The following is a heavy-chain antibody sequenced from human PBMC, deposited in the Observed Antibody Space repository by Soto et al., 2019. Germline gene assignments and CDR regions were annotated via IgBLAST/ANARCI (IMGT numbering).Heavy chain of an antibody. CDR3: ARTYYDFWSGFSD. CDR2: ISGSDDST. V-gene: IGHV3-23*01. J-gene: IGHJ4*02. Sequence: GGSLRLSCAASGFTFSSYAMSWVRQAPGKGLEWVSVISGSDDSTYYADSVKGRFTISRDNSKNTVYLQMNSVRGDDTAVYYCARTYYDFWSGFSDWGQGALVTVSS. CDR1: GFTFSSYA. D-gene: IGHD3-3*01.